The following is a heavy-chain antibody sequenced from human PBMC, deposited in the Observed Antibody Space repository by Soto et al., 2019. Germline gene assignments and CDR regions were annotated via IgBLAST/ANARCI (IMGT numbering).Heavy chain of an antibody. J-gene: IGHJ3*02. CDR3: ARDLGASSSWYQDAFDI. CDR2: IYYSGST. V-gene: IGHV4-31*03. Sequence: PSETLSLTCTVPGGSISSGGYYWSWIRQHPGKGLEWIGYIYYSGSTYYNPSPKSRVTISVDTSKNQFSLKLSSVTAADTAVYYCARDLGASSSWYQDAFDIWGQGTMVTVSS. CDR1: GGSISSGGYY. D-gene: IGHD6-13*01.